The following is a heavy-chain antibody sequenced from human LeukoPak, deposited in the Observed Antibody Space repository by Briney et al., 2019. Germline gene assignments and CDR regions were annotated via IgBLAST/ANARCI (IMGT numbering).Heavy chain of an antibody. CDR3: ARETSGSSWLD. Sequence: SETLSLTCTVSGGSISSSRYYWGWIRQPPGKGLEWIGSIHYSGSTYYNPSLKSRVTVSVDTSENQFSLKLSSVAAADTAVYYCARETSGSSWLDWGQGTLVTVSS. J-gene: IGHJ4*02. D-gene: IGHD6-13*01. CDR2: IHYSGST. V-gene: IGHV4-39*07. CDR1: GGSISSSRYY.